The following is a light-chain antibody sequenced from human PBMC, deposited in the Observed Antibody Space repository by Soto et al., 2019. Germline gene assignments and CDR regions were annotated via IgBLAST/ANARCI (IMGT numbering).Light chain of an antibody. CDR3: SSYTSSNTLSYVV. CDR2: DVS. J-gene: IGLJ2*01. CDR1: SSDVGGYNY. Sequence: QPVLTQPASVSGSPGQSITISCTGTSSDVGGYNYVSWYQQHPGKAPKLMIYDVSNRPSGVSNRFSGSKSGNTASLTISGLQAEDEADYYCSSYTSSNTLSYVVFGGGTKLTVL. V-gene: IGLV2-14*01.